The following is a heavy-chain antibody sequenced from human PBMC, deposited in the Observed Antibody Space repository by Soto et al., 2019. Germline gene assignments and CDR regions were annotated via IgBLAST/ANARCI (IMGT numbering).Heavy chain of an antibody. D-gene: IGHD3-10*01. J-gene: IGHJ4*02. CDR2: TWYDGRHQ. Sequence: WRSRRLSCAASRFTFTKFGIHWVHQAAGKWVEWVASTWYDGRHQYYAVSVKRPFTISRDNSKNTVSLLMHSQRAEDPAMYYCAAGEPLLYRCRGTLVTVSS. V-gene: IGHV3-33*01. CDR1: RFTFTKFG. CDR3: AAGEPLLY.